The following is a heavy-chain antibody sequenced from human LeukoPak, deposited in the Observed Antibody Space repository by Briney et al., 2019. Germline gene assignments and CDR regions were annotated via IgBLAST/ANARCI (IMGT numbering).Heavy chain of an antibody. CDR3: ARGPDIVVVVAATGPGWFDP. Sequence: GGSLRLSCAASGFTFSSYEMNWVRQAPGKGLEWVSYISSSGRTIYYADSVKGRFTISRDNAKNSLYLQMNSLRAEDTAVYYCARGPDIVVVVAATGPGWFDPWGQGTLVTVSS. D-gene: IGHD2-15*01. CDR2: ISSSGRTI. V-gene: IGHV3-48*03. J-gene: IGHJ5*02. CDR1: GFTFSSYE.